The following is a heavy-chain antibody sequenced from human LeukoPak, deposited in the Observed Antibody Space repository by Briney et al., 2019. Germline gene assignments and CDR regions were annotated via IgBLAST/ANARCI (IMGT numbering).Heavy chain of an antibody. D-gene: IGHD3-22*01. CDR3: ARDSGLTMIVVDAFDI. Sequence: GGSLRLSCAASGFTFSSYSMNWVRQAPGKGLEWVSSISSSSSYIYYADSVKGRFTISRDNAKNSLYLQMNSLRAEDTAVYYCARDSGLTMIVVDAFDIWGQGTMVTVSS. J-gene: IGHJ3*02. CDR1: GFTFSSYS. CDR2: ISSSSSYI. V-gene: IGHV3-21*01.